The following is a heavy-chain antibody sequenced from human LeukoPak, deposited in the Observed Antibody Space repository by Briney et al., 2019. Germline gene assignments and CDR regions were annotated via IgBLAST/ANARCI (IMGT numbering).Heavy chain of an antibody. V-gene: IGHV1-8*01. CDR2: MNPNSGNT. Sequence: ASAKVSCKASGYTFTSYDINWVRQATGQGLEWMGWMNPNSGNTGYAQKFQGRVTMTRNTSISTAYMELSSLRSEDTAVYYCARGLSRYYYDSSGYSKPYYFDYWGQGTLVTVSS. J-gene: IGHJ4*02. D-gene: IGHD3-22*01. CDR3: ARGLSRYYYDSSGYSKPYYFDY. CDR1: GYTFTSYD.